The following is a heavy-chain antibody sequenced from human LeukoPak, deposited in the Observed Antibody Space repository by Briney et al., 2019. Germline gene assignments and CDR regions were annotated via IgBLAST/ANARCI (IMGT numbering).Heavy chain of an antibody. Sequence: ASVKVSCKASGYIFTGYYIHWVRQAPGQGLEWMGIINPSGGSTSYAQKFQGRVTMTRDMSTSTVYMELSSLRSEDTAVYYCARDWEDGYNFWGQGTLVTVSS. J-gene: IGHJ4*02. V-gene: IGHV1-46*01. D-gene: IGHD5-24*01. CDR3: ARDWEDGYNF. CDR2: INPSGGST. CDR1: GYIFTGYY.